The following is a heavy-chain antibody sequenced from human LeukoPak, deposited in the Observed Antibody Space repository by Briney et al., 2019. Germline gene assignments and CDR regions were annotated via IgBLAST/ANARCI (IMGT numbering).Heavy chain of an antibody. Sequence: SETLSLTCTVSGVSVSSNNYQWNWIRQPPGKGLEWIGYIYFSGSTYYNPSLKSRVTISVDTSKNQFSLKLSSVTAADTAVYYCARGPNYVWGSYQYFDYWGQGTLVTVSS. V-gene: IGHV4-30-4*01. CDR1: GVSVSSNNYQ. D-gene: IGHD3-16*02. J-gene: IGHJ4*02. CDR2: IYFSGST. CDR3: ARGPNYVWGSYQYFDY.